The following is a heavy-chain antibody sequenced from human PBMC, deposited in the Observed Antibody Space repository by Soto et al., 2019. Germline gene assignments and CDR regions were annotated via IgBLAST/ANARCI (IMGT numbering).Heavy chain of an antibody. CDR1: GYTFTTYY. D-gene: IGHD3-16*01. CDR3: ARDVLGGYYGMDV. Sequence: GASVKVSCKASGYTFTTYYMHWVRQAPGQGLEWMGITNPSGGTTGFAQKFQGRVTMTRDTSTSTVYMELSSLRSEDTAVYYCARDVLGGYYGMDVWGQGTTVTVSS. CDR2: TNPSGGTT. J-gene: IGHJ6*02. V-gene: IGHV1-46*01.